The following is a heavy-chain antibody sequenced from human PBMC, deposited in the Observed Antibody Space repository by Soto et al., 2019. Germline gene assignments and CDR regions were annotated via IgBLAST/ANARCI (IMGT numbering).Heavy chain of an antibody. CDR2: ISWNSGSI. J-gene: IGHJ3*02. D-gene: IGHD4-17*01. CDR1: GFTFDDYA. CDR3: AKESHDYAFDN. Sequence: EVQLVESGGGLVQPGRSLRLSCAASGFTFDDYAMHWVRQAPGKGLEWVSGISWNSGSIGYADSVKGRFTISRDNAKNSLYLQMNSLRAEDTALYYCAKESHDYAFDNWGQGTMVTVSS. V-gene: IGHV3-9*01.